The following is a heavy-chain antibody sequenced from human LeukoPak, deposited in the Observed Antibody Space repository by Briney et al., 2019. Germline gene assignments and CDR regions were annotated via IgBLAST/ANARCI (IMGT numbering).Heavy chain of an antibody. CDR1: GGSISSANYY. CDR2: IYTSGST. D-gene: IGHD6-13*01. CDR3: AREGGYSSSWYVSAYYFDY. Sequence: SETLSLTCTVSGGSISSANYYWSWIRQPAGKGLEWIGRIYTSGSTNYNPSLKSRVTISVDTSKNQFSLKLSSVTAADTAVYYCAREGGYSSSWYVSAYYFDYWGQGTLVTVSS. J-gene: IGHJ4*02. V-gene: IGHV4-61*02.